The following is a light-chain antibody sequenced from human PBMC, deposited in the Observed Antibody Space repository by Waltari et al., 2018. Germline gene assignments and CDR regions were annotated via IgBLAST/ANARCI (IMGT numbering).Light chain of an antibody. CDR1: MSLLDSEDGNTY. Sequence: DIVMTQTPLSLPVTIGEPASIACRSSMSLLDSEDGNTYLEWYLQKPGQSPQLLIYEVSNRASGVPDRFSGSGSDTDFTLKISRVEAEDVGVYYCMQALEFPLTFGGGTKVEIK. J-gene: IGKJ4*01. CDR3: MQALEFPLT. V-gene: IGKV2-40*01. CDR2: EVS.